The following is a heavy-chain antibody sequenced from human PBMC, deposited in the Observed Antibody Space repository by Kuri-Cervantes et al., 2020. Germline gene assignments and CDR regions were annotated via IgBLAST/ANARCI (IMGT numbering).Heavy chain of an antibody. V-gene: IGHV1-3*01. J-gene: IGHJ3*02. CDR3: ARRGYYDSHRRRDAFDI. CDR2: INAGNGNT. CDR1: GYTFTSYA. Sequence: ASVKVSCKASGYTFTSYAMHWVRQAPGQRLEWMGWINAGNGNTKYSQKFQGRVTITRDTSASTAYMELSSLRSEDTAVYYCARRGYYDSHRRRDAFDIWGQGTMVTVSS. D-gene: IGHD3-22*01.